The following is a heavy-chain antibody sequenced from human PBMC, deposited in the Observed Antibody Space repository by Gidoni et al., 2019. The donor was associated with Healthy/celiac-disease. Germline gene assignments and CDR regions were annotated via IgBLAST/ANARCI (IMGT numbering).Heavy chain of an antibody. J-gene: IGHJ2*01. CDR1: GFTFSSYA. CDR3: AKNVVGATAGYWYFDL. D-gene: IGHD1-26*01. V-gene: IGHV3-23*01. Sequence: EVQLLESGGGLVQPGGSLRLSCAASGFTFSSYAMSWVRQAPGKGLEWVSAISGSGGSTYYADSVKGRFTISRDNSKNTLYLQMNSLRAEDTAVYYCAKNVVGATAGYWYFDLWGRGTLVTVSS. CDR2: ISGSGGST.